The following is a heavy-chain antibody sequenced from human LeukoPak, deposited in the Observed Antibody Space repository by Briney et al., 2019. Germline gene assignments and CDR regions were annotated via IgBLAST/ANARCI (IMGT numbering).Heavy chain of an antibody. CDR3: AKVEKYCSGGSCYQYFDY. Sequence: GGSLRLSCAASGFTFSKFWMSWVRQAPGKGLEWVSAISGSGGSTYYADSVKGRFTISRDNSKNTLYLQMNSLRAEDTAVYYCAKVEKYCSGGSCYQYFDYWGQGTLVTVSS. CDR1: GFTFSKFW. V-gene: IGHV3-23*01. J-gene: IGHJ4*02. CDR2: ISGSGGST. D-gene: IGHD2-15*01.